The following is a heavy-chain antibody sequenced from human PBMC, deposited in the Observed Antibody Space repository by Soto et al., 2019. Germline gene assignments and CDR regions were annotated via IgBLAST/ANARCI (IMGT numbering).Heavy chain of an antibody. CDR2: ISSSGSTI. D-gene: IGHD1-26*01. V-gene: IGHV3-11*01. CDR3: ARLSIVGATIPQFLFKKNWYFDL. J-gene: IGHJ2*01. Sequence: GGSLRLSCAASGFTFSDYYMSWIRQAPGKGLEWVSYISSSGSTIYYADSVKGRFTISRDNAKNSLYLQMNSLRAEDTAVYYCARLSIVGATIPQFLFKKNWYFDLWGRGTLVTVSS. CDR1: GFTFSDYY.